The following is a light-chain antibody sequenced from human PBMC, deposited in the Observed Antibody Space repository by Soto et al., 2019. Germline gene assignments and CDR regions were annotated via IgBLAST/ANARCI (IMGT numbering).Light chain of an antibody. J-gene: IGLJ2*01. CDR3: CSYAGSNTLI. CDR1: SSDVGIFNY. Sequence: QSVLTQPPSASGSPGQSVTISCTGTSSDVGIFNYVSWDQQHPDQAPKLLIFEVNKRPSGVPDRFSASKSGNTASLTVSGLQAEDEADYYCCSYAGSNTLIFGGGTKLTVL. CDR2: EVN. V-gene: IGLV2-8*01.